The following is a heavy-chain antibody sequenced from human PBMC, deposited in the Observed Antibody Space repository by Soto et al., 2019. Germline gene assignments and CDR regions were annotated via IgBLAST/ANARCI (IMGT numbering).Heavy chain of an antibody. CDR1: GGSISSGGYY. Sequence: QVQLQESGPGLVKPSQTLSLTCTVSGGSISSGGYYWSWIRQHPGKGLEWIGYIYYSGSTYYNPSLKSRVTISVETSKNQFSLKLSSVTAADTAVYYCARFGSSWFQFDYWGQGTLVTVSS. CDR2: IYYSGST. J-gene: IGHJ4*02. D-gene: IGHD6-13*01. CDR3: ARFGSSWFQFDY. V-gene: IGHV4-31*03.